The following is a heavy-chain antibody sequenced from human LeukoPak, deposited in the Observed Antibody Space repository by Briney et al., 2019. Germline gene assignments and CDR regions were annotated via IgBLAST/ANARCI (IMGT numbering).Heavy chain of an antibody. CDR1: GGPIYSYY. J-gene: IGHJ6*03. D-gene: IGHD3-22*01. CDR3: ARLKFYDSTGYSPGHYMDV. Sequence: SETLSLTCTVSGGPIYSYYWSWIRQTAGKGLEWIGRLYPGVSTNYNPSLKSRVTMSVDTSKNQFALKLSAVTAADTAVYYCARLKFYDSTGYSPGHYMDVWGKGTTVTVSS. CDR2: LYPGVST. V-gene: IGHV4-4*07.